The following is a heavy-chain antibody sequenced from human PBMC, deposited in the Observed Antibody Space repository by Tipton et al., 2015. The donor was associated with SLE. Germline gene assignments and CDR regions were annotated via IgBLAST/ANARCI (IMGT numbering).Heavy chain of an antibody. D-gene: IGHD1-26*01. V-gene: IGHV4-31*03. J-gene: IGHJ5*02. CDR3: ARGGDTRDRYNWFDP. CDR2: FYYSGDS. Sequence: TLSLTCTVSGGSISSGGYYWNWIRQHPGKGLEWIGYFYYSGDSYSSPSLKSRVTISGDTSKNQFSLRLTSVTAADTAVYYCARGGDTRDRYNWFDPWGQGTLVTVSS. CDR1: GGSISSGGYY.